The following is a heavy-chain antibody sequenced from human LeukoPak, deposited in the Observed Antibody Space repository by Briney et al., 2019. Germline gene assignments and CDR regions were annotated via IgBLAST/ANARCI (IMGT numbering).Heavy chain of an antibody. J-gene: IGHJ4*02. CDR2: FDPEDGET. CDR1: GYTLTELS. V-gene: IGHV1-24*01. D-gene: IGHD2-21*01. CDR3: AATVRPIYCGGDCFPGEFDY. Sequence: VASVKVSCKVSGYTLTELSMHWVRQAPGKGLEWMGGFDPEDGETIYAQKFQGRVTMTEDTSTDTAYMELSSLRSEDTAVYYCAATVRPIYCGGDCFPGEFDYWGQGTLVTVSS.